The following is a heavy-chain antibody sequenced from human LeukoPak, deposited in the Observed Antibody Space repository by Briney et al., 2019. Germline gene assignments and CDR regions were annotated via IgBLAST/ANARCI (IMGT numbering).Heavy chain of an antibody. Sequence: ASVKVSCKASGYTFIDYYMHWVRQAPGGLEWMGWMNPNSGNTGYAQKFQGRVTMTRNTSISTAYMELSSLRSEDTAVYYCARTAWDYYDSSGSPVWFDPWDQGTLVTVSS. V-gene: IGHV1-8*02. CDR2: MNPNSGNT. D-gene: IGHD3-22*01. J-gene: IGHJ5*02. CDR3: ARTAWDYYDSSGSPVWFDP. CDR1: GYTFIDYY.